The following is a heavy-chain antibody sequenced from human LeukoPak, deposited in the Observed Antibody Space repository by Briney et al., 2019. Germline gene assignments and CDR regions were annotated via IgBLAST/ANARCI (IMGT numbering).Heavy chain of an antibody. CDR2: INHSGST. J-gene: IGHJ4*02. D-gene: IGHD3-3*01. CDR3: ARHRTYYDFWSGYSLDY. V-gene: IGHV4-34*01. CDR1: GGSFSGYY. Sequence: SETLSLTCAVYGGSFSGYYWSWIRQPPGKGLEWIGEINHSGSTNYNPSLKSRVTISVDTSKNQFSLKLSSVTAADTAVYYCARHRTYYDFWSGYSLDYWGQGTLVTVSS.